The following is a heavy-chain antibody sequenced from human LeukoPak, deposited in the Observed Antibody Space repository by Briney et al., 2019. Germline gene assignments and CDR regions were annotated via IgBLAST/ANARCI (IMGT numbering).Heavy chain of an antibody. CDR2: IKQDGSEK. D-gene: IGHD6-13*01. J-gene: IGHJ6*02. V-gene: IGHV3-7*01. CDR1: GFTFSSYW. CDR3: ARAVSSSWYSYYYYGMDV. Sequence: GGSLRLSCAASGFTFSSYWMRWVRQAPGKGLEWVANIKQDGSEKYYVDSVKGRFTISRDNAKNSLYLQMNSLGAEDTAVYYCARAVSSSWYSYYYYGMDVWGQGTTVTVSS.